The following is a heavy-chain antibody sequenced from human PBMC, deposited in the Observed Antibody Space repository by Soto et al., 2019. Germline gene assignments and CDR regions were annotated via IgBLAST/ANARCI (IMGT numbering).Heavy chain of an antibody. D-gene: IGHD2-2*01. J-gene: IGHJ4*02. CDR3: ARARLDTPALEY. CDR2: MSYDGSDK. V-gene: IGHV3-30-3*01. Sequence: QVQLVESGGGVVQPGRSLRLSCAACGFSFRSYAMHWVRQAPGKGLEWVAVMSYDGSDKDYADSVKGRFTISRDNSKNTLYQQMSSLRAEDTAVYYCARARLDTPALEYWGQGTLVTVSS. CDR1: GFSFRSYA.